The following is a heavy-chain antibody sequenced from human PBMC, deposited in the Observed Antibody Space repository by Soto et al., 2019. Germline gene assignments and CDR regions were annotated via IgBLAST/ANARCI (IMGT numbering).Heavy chain of an antibody. J-gene: IGHJ6*02. Sequence: GGSLRLSCAASRFTFSSYAMSWVRQAPGKGLEWVSAISGSGGSTYYADSVKGRFTISRDNSKNTLYLQMNSLRAEDTAVYYCAKDLICSSTSCRYYYGMDVWGQGTTVTVSS. CDR2: ISGSGGST. CDR1: RFTFSSYA. D-gene: IGHD2-2*01. V-gene: IGHV3-23*01. CDR3: AKDLICSSTSCRYYYGMDV.